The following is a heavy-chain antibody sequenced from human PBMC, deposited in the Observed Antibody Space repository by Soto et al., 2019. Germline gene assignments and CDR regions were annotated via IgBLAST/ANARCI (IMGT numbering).Heavy chain of an antibody. CDR2: IIPIFGTA. CDR1: GGTFSSYA. J-gene: IGHJ4*02. D-gene: IGHD2-15*01. Sequence: ASVKVSCKASGGTFSSYAISWVRQAPGQGLEWMGGIIPIFGTANYAQKFQGRVTITADESTSTAYMELNSLRAEDTAVYYCARGDIVVVVAAIGFDYWGQGTLVTVSS. V-gene: IGHV1-69*13. CDR3: ARGDIVVVVAAIGFDY.